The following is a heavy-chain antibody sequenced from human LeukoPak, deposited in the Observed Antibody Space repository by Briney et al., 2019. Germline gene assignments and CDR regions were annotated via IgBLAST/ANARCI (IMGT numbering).Heavy chain of an antibody. D-gene: IGHD3-22*01. Sequence: SETLSLTCTVSGGSINNYYWSWIRQPPGQGLEWIAYIHYSGSTNYNPSLKSRVTISVDTSKNQFSLKLSSVTAADTAVYFCARALDYYDTSGYYPIHYYFYGMDVWGQGTTVTVSS. CDR3: ARALDYYDTSGYYPIHYYFYGMDV. V-gene: IGHV4-59*12. CDR1: GGSINNYY. CDR2: IHYSGST. J-gene: IGHJ6*02.